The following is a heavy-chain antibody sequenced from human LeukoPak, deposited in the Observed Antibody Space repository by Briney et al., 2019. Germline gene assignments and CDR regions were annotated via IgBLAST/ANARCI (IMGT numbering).Heavy chain of an antibody. Sequence: ASVKVSCKASGYTFTGYYMHWVRQAPGQGLEWMGWINPNSGGTNYAQKFQGRVTMTRDTSISTAYMELSRLRSDDTAVYYCARATVITMIGDVFDIWGQGKMVSVSS. CDR2: INPNSGGT. J-gene: IGHJ3*02. D-gene: IGHD3-22*01. CDR3: ARATVITMIGDVFDI. V-gene: IGHV1-2*02. CDR1: GYTFTGYY.